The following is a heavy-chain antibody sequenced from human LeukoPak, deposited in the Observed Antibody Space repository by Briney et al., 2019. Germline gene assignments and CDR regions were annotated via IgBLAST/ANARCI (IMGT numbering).Heavy chain of an antibody. CDR1: GGTFSSYA. J-gene: IGHJ4*02. D-gene: IGHD3-22*01. Sequence: ASVKVSCKASGGTFSSYAISWVRQAPGQGLEWIGGIIPIFGTANYAQKFQGRVTITADESTSTAYMELSSLRSEDTAVYYCARDGLHYDSSGYYYYFDYWGQGTLVTVSS. V-gene: IGHV1-69*13. CDR3: ARDGLHYDSSGYYYYFDY. CDR2: IIPIFGTA.